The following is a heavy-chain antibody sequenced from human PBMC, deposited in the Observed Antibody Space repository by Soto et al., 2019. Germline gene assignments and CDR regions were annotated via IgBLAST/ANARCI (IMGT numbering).Heavy chain of an antibody. CDR3: ARDMSYYDSSGYRDY. CDR1: GYTFTSYY. Sequence: PSLKVSCKPSGYTFTSYYMHWVRQAPGQGLEWMGIINPSGGSTSYAQKFQGRVTMTRDTSTSTVYMELSSLRSEDTAVYYCARDMSYYDSSGYRDYWGQGTLVTVSS. V-gene: IGHV1-46*01. D-gene: IGHD3-22*01. CDR2: INPSGGST. J-gene: IGHJ4*02.